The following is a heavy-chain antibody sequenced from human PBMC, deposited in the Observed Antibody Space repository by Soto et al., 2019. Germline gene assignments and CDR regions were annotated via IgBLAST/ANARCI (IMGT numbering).Heavy chain of an antibody. CDR3: ARVTYYYDSSDPDVDWYFDL. V-gene: IGHV4-31*03. D-gene: IGHD3-22*01. CDR1: GGSISSGGYY. Sequence: QVQLQESGPGLVKPSQTLSLTCTVSGGSISSGGYYWSWIRQHPGKGLEWIGYIYYSGSTYYNPSLKSRVTISVDTSKTQFSLKLSSGTAADTAVYYCARVTYYYDSSDPDVDWYFDLWGRGTLVTVSS. CDR2: IYYSGST. J-gene: IGHJ2*01.